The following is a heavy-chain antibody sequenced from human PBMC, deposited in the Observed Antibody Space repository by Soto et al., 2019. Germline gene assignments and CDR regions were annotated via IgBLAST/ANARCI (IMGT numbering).Heavy chain of an antibody. J-gene: IGHJ6*02. CDR2: IYYSGSA. CDR1: GDSVTSVSDY. CDR3: ARGVGFGYYYYHMDL. V-gene: IGHV4-61*01. Sequence: SETLSLTCTVSGDSVTSVSDYWSWFRQPPGKGLEWIGYIYYSGSADYNPSLGSRVTISIDTSKNQFSLKLTSVTAADTAVYYCARGVGFGYYYYHMDLWGQGTTVTVSS. D-gene: IGHD3-10*01.